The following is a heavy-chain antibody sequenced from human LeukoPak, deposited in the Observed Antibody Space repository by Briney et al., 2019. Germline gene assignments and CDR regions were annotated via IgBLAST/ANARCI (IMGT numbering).Heavy chain of an antibody. Sequence: EASVKVSCKASGYTFTSYYMHWVRQAPGQGLELMGIINPSGGSTSYAQKFQGRVTMTRDMSTSTVYMELSSLRSEDTAVYYCVAAAGTGWFDPWGQGTLVTVSS. CDR1: GYTFTSYY. CDR3: VAAAGTGWFDP. CDR2: INPSGGST. V-gene: IGHV1-46*01. D-gene: IGHD6-13*01. J-gene: IGHJ5*02.